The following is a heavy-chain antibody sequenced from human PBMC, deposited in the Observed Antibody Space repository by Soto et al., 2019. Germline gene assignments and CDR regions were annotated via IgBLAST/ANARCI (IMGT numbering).Heavy chain of an antibody. CDR3: ARDAGYCTNGVCYPGPDY. Sequence: QVQLVESGGGVVQPGRSLRLSCAASGFTFSSYAMHWVRQAPGKGLEWVAVISYDGSNKYYADSVKGRFTISRDNSKNTLYLQMNSLRAEDTAVYYCARDAGYCTNGVCYPGPDYWGQGTLVTVYS. CDR2: ISYDGSNK. J-gene: IGHJ4*02. CDR1: GFTFSSYA. V-gene: IGHV3-30-3*01. D-gene: IGHD2-8*01.